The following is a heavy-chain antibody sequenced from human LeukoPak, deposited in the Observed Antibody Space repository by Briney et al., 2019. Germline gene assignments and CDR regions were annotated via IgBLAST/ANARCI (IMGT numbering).Heavy chain of an antibody. CDR2: INPNSGGT. Sequence: ASVKVSCKASGYTFTGYYMHWVRQAPGQGLEWMGRINPNSGGTNYAQKFQGRVTMTRDTSISTAYMELSRLRSDDTAVYYCARHCSSTSCYAFDPWGQGTLVTVSS. V-gene: IGHV1-2*06. CDR3: ARHCSSTSCYAFDP. CDR1: GYTFTGYY. D-gene: IGHD2-2*01. J-gene: IGHJ5*02.